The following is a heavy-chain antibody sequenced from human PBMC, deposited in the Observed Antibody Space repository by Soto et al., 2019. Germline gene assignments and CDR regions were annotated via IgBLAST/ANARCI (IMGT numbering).Heavy chain of an antibody. CDR1: GYPLTAKY. J-gene: IGHJ5*02. CDR2: INPSSGGT. V-gene: IGHV1-2*02. Sequence: ASVKASCKASGYPLTAKYLHWVRQAPGQGLEWMGWINPSSGGTKEAQKFRGRVTMTRDTSISAAYMELSRLTSDDTAVYYCAKGGSSWTEWFNPWGQGALVSVSS. D-gene: IGHD6-13*01. CDR3: AKGGSSWTEWFNP.